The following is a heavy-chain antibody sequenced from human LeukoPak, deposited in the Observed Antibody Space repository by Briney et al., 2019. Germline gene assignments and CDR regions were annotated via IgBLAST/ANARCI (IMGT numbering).Heavy chain of an antibody. CDR1: GFTFSDPW. CDR2: IKSIPDGGTT. Sequence: KPGGSLRLSCAASGFTFSDPWMNWVRQAPGKGLEWVGRIKSIPDGGTTDSAGPVKGRFTISRDDSQNTLYLQMNSLNAEDTAVYFCATSRHSSSNGPPEGGYYGMDVWGQGTTVTVSS. CDR3: ATSRHSSSNGPPEGGYYGMDV. V-gene: IGHV3-15*01. J-gene: IGHJ6*02. D-gene: IGHD2-15*01.